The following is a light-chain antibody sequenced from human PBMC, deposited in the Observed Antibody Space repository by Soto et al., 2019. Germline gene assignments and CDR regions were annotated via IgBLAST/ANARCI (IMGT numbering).Light chain of an antibody. Sequence: QSVLTQPPTASGTPGQRVTISCSGSSSNIGSNTVNWYQQLPGTAPKLLIYSNNQRPSGVPDRLSGSKSGTSASLAISGLQSEDEADYYCAAWDDSLNGHVFGTGTKLTVL. V-gene: IGLV1-44*01. J-gene: IGLJ1*01. CDR3: AAWDDSLNGHV. CDR1: SSNIGSNT. CDR2: SNN.